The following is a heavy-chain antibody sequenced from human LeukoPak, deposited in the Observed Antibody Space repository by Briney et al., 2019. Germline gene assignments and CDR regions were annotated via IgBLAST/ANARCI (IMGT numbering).Heavy chain of an antibody. V-gene: IGHV3-21*01. CDR3: ASAGYYERSGYTYYFHY. CDR2: ISISSRYI. J-gene: IGHJ4*02. D-gene: IGHD3-22*01. Sequence: GGSLRLSCAASGLTFSSYSMNWVCQAPGKGLEWVSYISISSRYIYYADSLKGRFTISIDNAKSSLYLQMSSLRAEDTAVYYCASAGYYERSGYTYYFHYWGQGTVVTVSS. CDR1: GLTFSSYS.